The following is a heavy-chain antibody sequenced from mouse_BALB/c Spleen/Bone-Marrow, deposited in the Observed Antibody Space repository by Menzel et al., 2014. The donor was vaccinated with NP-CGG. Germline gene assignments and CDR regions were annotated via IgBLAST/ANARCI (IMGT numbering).Heavy chain of an antibody. CDR1: GFAFSSYD. Sequence: EVKLVESGGVLVKPGGSLKLSCAASGFAFSSYDMSWVRQTPEKRLEWVAYISSGGGNTYYPDTVKGRFTISRDNAKNTLYLQMSSLKSEDTAMYYCARHGSGYDWGQGTTLTVSS. CDR3: ARHGSGYD. D-gene: IGHD3-1*01. CDR2: ISSGGGNT. J-gene: IGHJ2*01. V-gene: IGHV5-12-1*01.